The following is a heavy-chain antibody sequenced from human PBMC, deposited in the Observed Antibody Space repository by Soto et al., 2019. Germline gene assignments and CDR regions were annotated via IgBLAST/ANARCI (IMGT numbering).Heavy chain of an antibody. CDR1: GFTFSSDG. J-gene: IGHJ6*04. CDR2: ISYDGSNK. Sequence: QVQLVESGGVVAQPGRSLRLSCAVSGFTFSSDGMHWVRQAPDKGREWVAVISYDGSNKYYADSVKGRFTITSDDAKNTLYLSMNLRRVDATGAYYCAKALVYYCYHVDLLGPGDVWGEGTTVTVSS. V-gene: IGHV3-30*18. D-gene: IGHD2-2*02. CDR3: AKALVYYCYHVDLLGPGDV.